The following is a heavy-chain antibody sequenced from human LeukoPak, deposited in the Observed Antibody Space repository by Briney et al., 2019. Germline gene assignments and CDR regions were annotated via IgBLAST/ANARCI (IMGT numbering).Heavy chain of an antibody. D-gene: IGHD3-10*01. CDR2: IRYDGSNK. CDR3: AKDLGYYYGSGSPNWFDP. Sequence: GGSLRLSCAASGFTISSYGMHWVRQAPGKGLEWVAFIRYDGSNKYYADSVKGRFTISRDNSKNTLYLQMNSLRAEDTAVYYCAKDLGYYYGSGSPNWFDPWGQGTLVTVSS. CDR1: GFTISSYG. V-gene: IGHV3-30*02. J-gene: IGHJ5*02.